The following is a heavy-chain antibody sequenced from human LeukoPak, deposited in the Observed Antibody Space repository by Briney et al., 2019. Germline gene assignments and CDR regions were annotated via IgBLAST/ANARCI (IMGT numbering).Heavy chain of an antibody. CDR1: GFSFRDYY. Sequence: PGGSLRLSCVASGFSFRDYYMGWIRQAPGKGLQWVAFISSSGSTIHYARSVKGRLTISRDNPKTSLYLQMSSLRADDTAMYYCARDRYSGSYPLDYWGQGTLVPVPS. D-gene: IGHD1-26*01. J-gene: IGHJ4*02. CDR3: ARDRYSGSYPLDY. CDR2: ISSSGSTI. V-gene: IGHV3-11*01.